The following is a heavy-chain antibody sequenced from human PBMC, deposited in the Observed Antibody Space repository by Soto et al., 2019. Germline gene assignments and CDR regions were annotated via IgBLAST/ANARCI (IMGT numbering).Heavy chain of an antibody. J-gene: IGHJ4*02. Sequence: EVQLVESGGGLVQPGGSLRLSCAASGFTFSGSWMHWVRQAPGKGLVWVSRINGDGSGTSYADFVKGRFTISRDDAKNTLFLQMNGLRAEDTAVYYCARGIFGWGTANEYRGQGTLVTVSS. CDR1: GFTFSGSW. CDR2: INGDGSGT. D-gene: IGHD3-3*01. V-gene: IGHV3-74*01. CDR3: ARGIFGWGTANEY.